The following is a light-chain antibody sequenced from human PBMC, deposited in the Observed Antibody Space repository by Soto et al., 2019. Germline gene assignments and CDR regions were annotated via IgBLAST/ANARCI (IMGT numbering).Light chain of an antibody. CDR3: QQYNSYST. CDR1: QSISSW. Sequence: DIQMTQSPSTLSASVGDRVTINCRASQSISSWLAWYQQKPGKAPKLLIYDASSLESGVPSRFSGSGSGTEFTLTISSLQPDDFATYYCQQYNSYSTFCQGTKVEIK. J-gene: IGKJ1*01. V-gene: IGKV1-5*01. CDR2: DAS.